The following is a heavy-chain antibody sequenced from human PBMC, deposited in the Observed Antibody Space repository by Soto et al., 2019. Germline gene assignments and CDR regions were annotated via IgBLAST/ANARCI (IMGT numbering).Heavy chain of an antibody. CDR1: GFTFSSYG. D-gene: IGHD3-16*01. V-gene: IGHV3-30*18. Sequence: QVQLVESGGGVVQPGRSLRLSCAASGFTFSSYGMHWVRQAPGKGLEWVAVISCDGSNNYYADSVKGRITISRDNSKNTQYQQMNGLGAEKTAVYYCAKLWRAVRGNDALDIWGQGTMVTVSS. J-gene: IGHJ3*02. CDR2: ISCDGSNN. CDR3: AKLWRAVRGNDALDI.